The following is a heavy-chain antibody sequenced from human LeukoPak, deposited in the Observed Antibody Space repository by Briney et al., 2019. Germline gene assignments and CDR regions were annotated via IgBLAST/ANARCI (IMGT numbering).Heavy chain of an antibody. V-gene: IGHV3-23*01. D-gene: IGHD1-26*01. J-gene: IGHJ4*02. Sequence: GGSLRLSCAASGFTFSTNAMSWVRLAPGKGLEWVSAISGTGGNTYCADSVKGRFTISRDNSKNTLYVQMNSLRVEDTAVYYCAKDPGGSGSHYFDSWGQGTLVTVSS. CDR1: GFTFSTNA. CDR3: AKDPGGSGSHYFDS. CDR2: ISGTGGNT.